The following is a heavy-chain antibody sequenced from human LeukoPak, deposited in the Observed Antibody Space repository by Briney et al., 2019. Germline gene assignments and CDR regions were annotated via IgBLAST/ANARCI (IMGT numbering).Heavy chain of an antibody. Sequence: SETLSLTCTVSGGSISSGSYYWSWIRQPAGKGLEWIGRIYTSGSTNYNPSLKSRVTMSVDTSKNQFSLKLSSVTAADTAVYYCAREAYYYDSSGQNTLGYWGQGTLVTVSS. CDR3: AREAYYYDSSGQNTLGY. D-gene: IGHD3-22*01. V-gene: IGHV4-61*02. CDR1: GGSISSGSYY. CDR2: IYTSGST. J-gene: IGHJ4*02.